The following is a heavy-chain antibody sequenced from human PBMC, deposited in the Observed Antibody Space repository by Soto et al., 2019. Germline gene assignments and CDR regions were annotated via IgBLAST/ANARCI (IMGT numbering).Heavy chain of an antibody. CDR1: GGSFSGYY. D-gene: IGHD2-2*01. V-gene: IGHV4-34*01. J-gene: IGHJ6*02. CDR3: ARAGLRVVVPAAAFYYYYGMDV. Sequence: PSETLSLTCAVYGGSFSGYYWSWIRQPPGKGLEWIGEINRSGSTNYNPSLKSRVTISVDTSKNQFSLKLSSVTAADTAVYYCARAGLRVVVPAAAFYYYYGMDVWGQGTTVTVSS. CDR2: INRSGST.